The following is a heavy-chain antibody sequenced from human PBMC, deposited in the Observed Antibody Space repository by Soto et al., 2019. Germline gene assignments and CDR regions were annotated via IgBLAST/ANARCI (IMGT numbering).Heavy chain of an antibody. Sequence: PGGSLRLSCTASGFTFGDYAMSWFRQAPGKGLEWVGFIRSKAYGGTTEYAASVKGRFTISRDDSKSIAYLQMNSLKTEDTAVYYCTRDPYYDILTGYYVALRWDYWGQGTLVTVSS. CDR1: GFTFGDYA. CDR3: TRDPYYDILTGYYVALRWDY. J-gene: IGHJ4*02. CDR2: IRSKAYGGTT. V-gene: IGHV3-49*03. D-gene: IGHD3-9*01.